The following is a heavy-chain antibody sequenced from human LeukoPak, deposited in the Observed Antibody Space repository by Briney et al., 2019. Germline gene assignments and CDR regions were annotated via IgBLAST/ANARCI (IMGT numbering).Heavy chain of an antibody. CDR1: GGSFSGYY. CDR2: INHSGST. CDR3: ASLPYCSSTSCYGFDY. Sequence: SETLSLTCAVYGGSFSGYYWSWIRQPPGKGLEWIGEINHSGSTNYNPSLKSRVTISVDTSKNQFSLKLSSVTTADTAVYYCASLPYCSSTSCYGFDYWGQGTLVTVSS. D-gene: IGHD2-2*01. J-gene: IGHJ4*02. V-gene: IGHV4-34*01.